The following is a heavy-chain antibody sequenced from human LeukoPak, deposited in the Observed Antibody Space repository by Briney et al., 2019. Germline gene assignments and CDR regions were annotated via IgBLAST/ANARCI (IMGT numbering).Heavy chain of an antibody. V-gene: IGHV4-34*01. D-gene: IGHD5-18*01. CDR1: GGSFSSYY. CDR2: INHSGST. CDR3: HVDTAVVQYFDY. Sequence: SETLSLTCAVYGGSFSSYYWSWIRQPPGKGLEWIGEINHSGSTNYNPSLKSRVTISVDTSKNQFSLKLSSVTAADTAVYYCHVDTAVVQYFDYWGQGTLVTVSS. J-gene: IGHJ4*02.